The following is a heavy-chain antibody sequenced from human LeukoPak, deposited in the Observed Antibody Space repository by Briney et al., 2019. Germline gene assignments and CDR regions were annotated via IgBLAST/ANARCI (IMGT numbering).Heavy chain of an antibody. CDR2: ISYTGSTK. CDR3: AREGQNYYYMDV. V-gene: IGHV3-30*04. J-gene: IGHJ6*03. Sequence: GRSLRLSCAASGFTFSNYAMHWVRQAPGKGLEWVAVISYTGSTKYADSVKGRFTLSRDNSKNTMYLQLNSLRAEDTAVYYCAREGQNYYYMDVWGKGTTVTVSS. CDR1: GFTFSNYA.